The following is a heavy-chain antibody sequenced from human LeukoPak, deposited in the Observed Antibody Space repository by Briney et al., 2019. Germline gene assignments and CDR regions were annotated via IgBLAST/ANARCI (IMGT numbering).Heavy chain of an antibody. CDR3: ARGRTSYFAY. J-gene: IGHJ4*02. CDR1: GGSFSGYY. CDR2: INHSGST. Sequence: PSETLSLTCAVYGGSFSGYYWSWIRQPPGKGLEWIGEINHSGSTNYNPSLKSRVTISVDTSKNQFSLKLSSVTAADTAVYYCARGRTSYFAYWAREPWSPSPQ. V-gene: IGHV4-34*01. D-gene: IGHD1/OR15-1a*01.